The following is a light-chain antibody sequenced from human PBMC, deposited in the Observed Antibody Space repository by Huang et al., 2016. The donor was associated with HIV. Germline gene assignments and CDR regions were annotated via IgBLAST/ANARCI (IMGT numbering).Light chain of an antibody. J-gene: IGKJ4*01. CDR2: WAS. Sequence: DIVMTQSPDSLAVSLGERATINCKSSQSVLYSSNNNNYLAWYQQKPGQPPTLIIYWASTRESGVPDRFSGSGSGTYFTLTISSLQAEDVAVYYCQQYYSTPLTFGGGTKVEIK. V-gene: IGKV4-1*01. CDR1: QSVLYSSNNNNY. CDR3: QQYYSTPLT.